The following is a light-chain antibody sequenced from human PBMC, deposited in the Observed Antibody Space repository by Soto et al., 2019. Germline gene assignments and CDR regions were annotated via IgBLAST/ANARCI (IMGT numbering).Light chain of an antibody. CDR2: KAS. CDR1: QSINSW. Sequence: DIQMTQSPSTLSASVGDRVTITCRASQSINSWLAWYQQKPGKAPKLLIYKASSLESGVPSRFSGSGSGTEFTLTISSLHPDDFITYYCQQYNSYWTFGQGTKVEIK. J-gene: IGKJ1*01. V-gene: IGKV1-5*03. CDR3: QQYNSYWT.